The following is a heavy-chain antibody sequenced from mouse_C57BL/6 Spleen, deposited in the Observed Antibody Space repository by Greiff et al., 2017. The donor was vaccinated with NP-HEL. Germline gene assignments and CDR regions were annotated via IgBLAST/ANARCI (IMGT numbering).Heavy chain of an antibody. CDR1: GFTFSDYG. V-gene: IGHV5-17*01. Sequence: EVQLQESGGGLVKPGGSLKLSCAASGFTFSDYGMHWVRQAPEKGLEWVAYISSGSSTIYYADTVKGRVTISRDNAKNTLFLQMTSLRSEDTAMYYCARGRLLRGWYFDVWGTGTTVTVSS. CDR2: ISSGSSTI. CDR3: ARGRLLRGWYFDV. J-gene: IGHJ1*03. D-gene: IGHD2-3*01.